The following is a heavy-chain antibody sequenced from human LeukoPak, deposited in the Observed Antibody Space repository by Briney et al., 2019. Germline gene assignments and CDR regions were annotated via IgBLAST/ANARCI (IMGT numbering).Heavy chain of an antibody. Sequence: GGFLRLSCAASGFTFSDYGMYWVRQAPGKGLEHVSGISSNGIYTYYANSVKGRFTISRDNSKNTLYLQMGSLRAEDMAVYYCARGPTVITFNAFDVWGQGTMITVSS. CDR2: ISSNGIYT. CDR3: ARGPTVITFNAFDV. D-gene: IGHD4-17*01. CDR1: GFTFSDYG. V-gene: IGHV3-64*01. J-gene: IGHJ3*01.